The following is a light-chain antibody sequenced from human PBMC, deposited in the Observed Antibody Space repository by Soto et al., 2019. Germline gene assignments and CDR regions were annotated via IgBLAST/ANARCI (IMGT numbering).Light chain of an antibody. CDR1: SSDVGGYNY. J-gene: IGLJ1*01. CDR3: SSYRTSNTWV. V-gene: IGLV2-14*01. CDR2: DVN. Sequence: QSALTRLASVSVSPGQSIPISCTGTSSDVGGYNYVSWYRQHPDKAPKLMIFDVNNRPSGVSNRFSGSKSDNTASLIISGLQAEDEADYYCSSYRTSNTWVFGTGTKVTVL.